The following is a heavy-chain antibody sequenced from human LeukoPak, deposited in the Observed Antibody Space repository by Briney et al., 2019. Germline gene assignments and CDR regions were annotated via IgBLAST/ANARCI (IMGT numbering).Heavy chain of an antibody. D-gene: IGHD3-10*01. CDR2: ISYDGSNK. V-gene: IGHV3-30-3*01. CDR1: GFTFSNAW. Sequence: GGSLRLSCAASGFTFSNAWMSWVRQAPGKGLEWVAVISYDGSNKHYADSVKGRFTISRDNSKNTLYLQMNSLRAEDTAVYYCARAASGSYSWFDPWGQGTLVTVSS. J-gene: IGHJ5*02. CDR3: ARAASGSYSWFDP.